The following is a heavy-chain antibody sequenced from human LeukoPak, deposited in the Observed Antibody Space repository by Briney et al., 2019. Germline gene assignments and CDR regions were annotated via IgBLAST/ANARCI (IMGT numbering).Heavy chain of an antibody. J-gene: IGHJ6*02. Sequence: GASVKVSCKASGYTFTSYDINWVRQATGQGFEWMGWMNPNSGNTGYAQKFQGRVTMTRNTSISTAYMELSSLRSEDTAVYYCARSTVYGGNPPSVFYYYYGMDVWGQGTTVTVSS. CDR1: GYTFTSYD. CDR3: ARSTVYGGNPPSVFYYYYGMDV. CDR2: MNPNSGNT. D-gene: IGHD4-23*01. V-gene: IGHV1-8*01.